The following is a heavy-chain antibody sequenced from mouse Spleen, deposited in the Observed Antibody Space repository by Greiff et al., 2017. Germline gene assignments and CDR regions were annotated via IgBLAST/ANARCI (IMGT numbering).Heavy chain of an antibody. D-gene: IGHD2-2*01. CDR2: FHPNSGST. V-gene: IGHV1-64*01. CDR3: AREWLPRMDY. CDR1: GYTFTSYW. J-gene: IGHJ4*01. Sequence: VQLQQPGAELVKPGASVKLSCKASGYTFTSYWMHWVKQRPGQGLEWIGMFHPNSGSTNYNEKFKSKATLTVDKSSSTAYIQLSSLTSEDSAVYCCAREWLPRMDYWGQGTSVTVSS.